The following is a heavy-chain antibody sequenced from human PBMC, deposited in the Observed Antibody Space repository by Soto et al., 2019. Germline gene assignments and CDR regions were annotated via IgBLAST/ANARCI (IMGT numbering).Heavy chain of an antibody. CDR1: GGSFSGYY. J-gene: IGHJ6*03. Sequence: SETLSLTCAVYGGSFSGYYWSGIRQPPGKGLEWIGEINHSGSTNYNPSLKSRVTISVDTSKNQFSLKLSSVTAADTAVYYCARVPAAAGTSGDLNLMDVWGKGTTVTVSS. V-gene: IGHV4-34*01. CDR3: ARVPAAAGTSGDLNLMDV. D-gene: IGHD6-13*01. CDR2: INHSGST.